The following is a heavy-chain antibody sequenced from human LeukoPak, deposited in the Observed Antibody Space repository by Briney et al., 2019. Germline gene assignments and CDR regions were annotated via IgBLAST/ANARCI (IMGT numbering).Heavy chain of an antibody. CDR2: ISGSGETI. CDR1: GFTFSYFA. J-gene: IGHJ4*02. V-gene: IGHV3-23*01. CDR3: AKLPSVGPTAFFDY. Sequence: GGSLRLSCAASGFTFSYFAMSWVRLAPGKGLEWVSVISGSGETIYYGESVKGRFTVFRDNSKNTLYLQMDSLSAEDAAVYFCAKLPSVGPTAFFDYWGQGTLVTVSS. D-gene: IGHD1-26*01.